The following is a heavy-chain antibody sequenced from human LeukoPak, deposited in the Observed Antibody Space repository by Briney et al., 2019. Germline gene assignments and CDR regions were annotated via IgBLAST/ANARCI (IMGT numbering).Heavy chain of an antibody. Sequence: PSETLSLTCAVYGGSFSGYYWSWIRQPPGKGLEWIGEINHSGSTNYNPSLKSRVTISVDKSKNQFSLKLSSVTAADTAVYYCASKGGGITIFGVVNNYYYYMDVWGKGTTVTVSS. CDR3: ASKGGGITIFGVVNNYYYYMDV. CDR2: INHSGST. D-gene: IGHD3-3*01. CDR1: GGSFSGYY. J-gene: IGHJ6*03. V-gene: IGHV4-34*01.